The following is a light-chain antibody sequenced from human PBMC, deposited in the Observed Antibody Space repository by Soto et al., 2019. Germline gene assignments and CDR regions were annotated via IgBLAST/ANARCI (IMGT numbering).Light chain of an antibody. Sequence: AIQMTQSPSSLSAFVGDRVTITCRASQDIKNDLGRYQQKPGKAPKLLIYAASSLHSGVPSRFSGSGSGTDFTLTIGSLQPEDFATYYCLQDYDYPRTFGQGTKVEIK. J-gene: IGKJ1*01. V-gene: IGKV1-6*01. CDR2: AAS. CDR1: QDIKND. CDR3: LQDYDYPRT.